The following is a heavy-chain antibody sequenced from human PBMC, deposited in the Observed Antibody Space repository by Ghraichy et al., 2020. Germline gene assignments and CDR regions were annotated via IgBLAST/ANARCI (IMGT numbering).Heavy chain of an antibody. CDR3: ARSWEVKYYGSGTQHYGMDV. CDR1: GDSVSSNSAA. J-gene: IGHJ6*02. V-gene: IGHV6-1*01. D-gene: IGHD3-10*01. Sequence: SQTLSLTCAISGDSVSSNSAAWNWIRQSPSRGLEWLGRTYYRSKWYNDYAVSVKSRITINPDTSKNQFSLQLNSVTPEDTAVYYCARSWEVKYYGSGTQHYGMDVWGQGTTVTVSS. CDR2: TYYRSKWYN.